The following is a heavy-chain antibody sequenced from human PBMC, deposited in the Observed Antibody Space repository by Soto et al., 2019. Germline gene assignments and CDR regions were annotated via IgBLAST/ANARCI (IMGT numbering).Heavy chain of an antibody. CDR1: GGSISSSY. CDR3: ARHYDFWSGYYDY. D-gene: IGHD3-3*01. V-gene: IGHV4-59*01. Sequence: SETLSLTCTVSGGSISSSYWSWIRQPPGKALEWIGYIYYTGSTSYNPSLKSRVIISEDTSKNQFSLKLSSVTAADTAVYCCARHYDFWSGYYDYWGQGTLVTVSS. CDR2: IYYTGST. J-gene: IGHJ4*02.